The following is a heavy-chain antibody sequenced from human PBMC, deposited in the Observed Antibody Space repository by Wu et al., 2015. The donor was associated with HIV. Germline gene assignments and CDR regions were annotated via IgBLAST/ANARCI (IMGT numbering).Heavy chain of an antibody. Sequence: QVHLVQSGGEVKKPGASVRVACKSSGYIFSDYSIHWVRQAPGEGLEWMGWISAQNGNTKYAQKFQDRVMMTTETSSSTAYMELRSLRSDDSAVYFCARGHYYDTSSSPMYWGPGTRVIVSS. D-gene: IGHD3-22*01. J-gene: IGHJ4*02. V-gene: IGHV1-18*01. CDR2: ISAQNGNT. CDR3: ARGHYYDTSSSPMY. CDR1: GYIFSDYS.